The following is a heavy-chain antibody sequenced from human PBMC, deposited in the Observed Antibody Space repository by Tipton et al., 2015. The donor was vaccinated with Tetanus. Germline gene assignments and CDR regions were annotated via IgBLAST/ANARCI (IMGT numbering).Heavy chain of an antibody. CDR2: IYSTSTT. CDR1: GFSVSNNY. CDR3: ARDWRDYNSNSPDC. D-gene: IGHD4-23*01. Sequence: GSLRLSCAASGFSVSNNYLSWVRQAPGKGLEWVSIIYSTSTTYYVDSVKGRFTISRDISKNMVYLQMNSLRAEDTAVYYCARDWRDYNSNSPDCWGQGTLVTVSS. V-gene: IGHV3-53*01. J-gene: IGHJ4*02.